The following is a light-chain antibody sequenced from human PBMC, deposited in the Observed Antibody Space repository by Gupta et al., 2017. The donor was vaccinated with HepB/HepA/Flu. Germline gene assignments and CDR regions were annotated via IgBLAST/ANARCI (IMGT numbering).Light chain of an antibody. V-gene: IGKV3-15*01. CDR1: QSVSSN. J-gene: IGKJ2*04. Sequence: GVAQSPATLSVSPGERTTHSCRASQSVSSNLAWYQQKPGQAPRLLIYSASTRDTGIPARFSGSGPGTEFTLTISSLQSEDFAVYYCQQYNNWPPCSFGQGTKLEIK. CDR3: QQYNNWPPCS. CDR2: SAS.